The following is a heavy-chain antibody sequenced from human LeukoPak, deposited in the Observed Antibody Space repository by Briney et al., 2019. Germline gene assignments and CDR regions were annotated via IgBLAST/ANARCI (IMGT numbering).Heavy chain of an antibody. CDR1: GGSISTYS. J-gene: IGHJ5*02. Sequence: PSETLSLTCTVSGGSISTYSWTWILHPPGKGLEWIGNIYYSGSTNYNPSLKSRVTISIDTSKNQFSLKVSSVTAADTAVYYCARAHSSGWPHMFNPWGQGTLVTVPS. V-gene: IGHV4-59*01. CDR2: IYYSGST. CDR3: ARAHSSGWPHMFNP. D-gene: IGHD6-19*01.